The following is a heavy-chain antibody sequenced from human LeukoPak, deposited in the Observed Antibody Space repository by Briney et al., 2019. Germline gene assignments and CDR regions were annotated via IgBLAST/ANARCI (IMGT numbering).Heavy chain of an antibody. Sequence: PGGSLRLSRAASGFTFSSYSMNWVRQAPGKGLEWVSSISSSSSYIYYADSVKGRFTISRDNAKNSLYLQMNSLRAEDTAVYYCASVDSSGYFDWFDPWGQGTLVTVSS. J-gene: IGHJ5*02. D-gene: IGHD3-22*01. V-gene: IGHV3-21*01. CDR3: ASVDSSGYFDWFDP. CDR2: ISSSSSYI. CDR1: GFTFSSYS.